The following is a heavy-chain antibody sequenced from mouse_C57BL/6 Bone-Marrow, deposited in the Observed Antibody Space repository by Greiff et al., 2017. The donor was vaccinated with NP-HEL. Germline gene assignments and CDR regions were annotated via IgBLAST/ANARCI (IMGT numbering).Heavy chain of an antibody. J-gene: IGHJ1*03. V-gene: IGHV5-4*01. Sequence: EVQGVESGGGLVKPGGSLKLSCAASGFTFSSYAMSWVRQTPEKRLEWVATISDGGSYTYYPDNVKGRFTISRDNAKNNLYLQMSHLKSEDTAMYYCARDHYSNFYWYFDVWGTGTTVTVSS. CDR1: GFTFSSYA. D-gene: IGHD2-5*01. CDR2: ISDGGSYT. CDR3: ARDHYSNFYWYFDV.